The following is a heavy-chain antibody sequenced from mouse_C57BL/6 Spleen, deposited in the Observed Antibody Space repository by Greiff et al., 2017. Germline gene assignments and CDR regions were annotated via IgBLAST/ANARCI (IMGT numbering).Heavy chain of an antibody. V-gene: IGHV5-4*03. CDR3: ASVLYYNFDY. Sequence: EVKLVESGGGLVKPGGSLKLSCAASGFTFSSYAMSWVRQTPEKRLEWVATISDGGSYPYYPDNVQGRFTISRDNAKNNLYLQMSQLKSDDSAMYYCASVLYYNFDYWGQGTTLTVSS. CDR1: GFTFSSYA. D-gene: IGHD2-1*01. CDR2: ISDGGSYP. J-gene: IGHJ2*01.